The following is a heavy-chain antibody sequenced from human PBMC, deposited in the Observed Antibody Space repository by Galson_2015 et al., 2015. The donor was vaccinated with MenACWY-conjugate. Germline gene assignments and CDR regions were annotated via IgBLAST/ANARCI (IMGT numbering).Heavy chain of an antibody. CDR2: ISDSGGST. CDR3: ARAGGYSGYAYDAFDI. CDR1: GFSFSNYV. V-gene: IGHV3-23*01. D-gene: IGHD5-12*01. Sequence: SLRLSCAASGFSFSNYVMTWVRQAPGKGLEWVSGISDSGGSTYYADSVKGRFTISRGNSKNTVYLQMNSLRAEDTAVYFCARAGGYSGYAYDAFDIWGQGTMVTVSS. J-gene: IGHJ3*02.